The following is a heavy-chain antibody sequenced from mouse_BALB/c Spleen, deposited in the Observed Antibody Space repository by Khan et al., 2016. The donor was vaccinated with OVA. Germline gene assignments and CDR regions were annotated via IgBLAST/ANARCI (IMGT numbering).Heavy chain of an antibody. CDR2: ISTYYGHP. J-gene: IGHJ3*01. V-gene: IGHV1S137*01. CDR1: GYTFTDFT. Sequence: VQLQESGAELVRPGVSVKISCKGSGYTFTDFTMHWVRQSHAMSLEWIGVISTYYGHPTYNQKFKDKATMTVDKSSSTAYMELARLTSEDSAIYYCTRGGGGNRFAYWGQGTLVTVTA. CDR3: TRGGGGNRFAY.